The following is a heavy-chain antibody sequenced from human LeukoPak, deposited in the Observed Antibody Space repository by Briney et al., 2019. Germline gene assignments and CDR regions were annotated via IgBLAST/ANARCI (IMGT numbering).Heavy chain of an antibody. J-gene: IGHJ3*02. CDR1: GGSISSGSYY. CDR2: IYTSGST. D-gene: IGHD3-3*01. CDR3: ARDRHSIRFLEWLSPFDI. Sequence: SQTLSLTCTVSGGSISSGSYYWSWIRQPAGKGLEWIGRIYTSGSTNYNPSLKSRVTISVDTSKNQFSLKLSSVTAADTAVYYCARDRHSIRFLEWLSPFDIWGQGTMVTVSS. V-gene: IGHV4-61*02.